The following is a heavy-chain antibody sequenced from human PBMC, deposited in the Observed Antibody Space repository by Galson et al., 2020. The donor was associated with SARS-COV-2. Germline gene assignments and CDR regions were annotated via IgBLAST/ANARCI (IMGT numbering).Heavy chain of an antibody. V-gene: IGHV4-4*07. Sequence: SETLSLTCTVSNASITSYYWSWIRQPAGKGLEWIGRIYASGSTNANPSLKSRVTMSLDTSKNQFSLNLESVTAADTAMYYCAREVGDQSAVASRWFDPWGRGVLVTVSS. CDR2: IYASGST. J-gene: IGHJ5*02. CDR3: AREVGDQSAVASRWFDP. D-gene: IGHD6-19*01. CDR1: NASITSYY.